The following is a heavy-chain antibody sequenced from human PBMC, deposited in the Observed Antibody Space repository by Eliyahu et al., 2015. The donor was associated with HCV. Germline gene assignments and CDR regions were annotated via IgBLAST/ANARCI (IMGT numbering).Heavy chain of an antibody. Sequence: QLQLQESGPGLVKPSETLSLTCTVSGGSISSSSYYWGWIRQPPGKGLEWIGSIYYSGSPYYHPSLKSRVTISVDTSKNQFSLKLSSVTAADTAVYYCASYYGSGSYSYYYYMDVWGKGTTVTVSS. CDR1: GGSISSSSYY. J-gene: IGHJ6*03. V-gene: IGHV4-39*07. CDR3: ASYYGSGSYSYYYYMDV. CDR2: IYYSGSP. D-gene: IGHD3-10*01.